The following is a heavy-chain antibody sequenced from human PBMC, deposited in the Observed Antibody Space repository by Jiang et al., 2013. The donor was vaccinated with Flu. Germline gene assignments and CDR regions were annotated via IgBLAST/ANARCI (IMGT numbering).Heavy chain of an antibody. Sequence: GAEVKKPGESLKISCQTSGYSFTSHYIAWVRQVPGRGLEWMGVIYPDDSDTRYSPSFQGQVTISADKSISTAYLQWSSLKASDTAMYYCARYGKGELASERPYYYYGMDVWGQGTTVTVSS. V-gene: IGHV5-51*01. CDR1: GYSFTSHY. CDR2: IYPDDSDT. J-gene: IGHJ6*02. CDR3: ARYGKGELASERPYYYYGMDV. D-gene: IGHD1-1*01.